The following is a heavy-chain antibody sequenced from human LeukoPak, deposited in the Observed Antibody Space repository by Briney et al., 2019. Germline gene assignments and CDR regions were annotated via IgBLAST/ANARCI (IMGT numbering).Heavy chain of an antibody. V-gene: IGHV4-59*08. J-gene: IGHJ5*02. CDR3: ARSALAVAALGWFDP. Sequence: PSETLSVTCTVSGGPISSYYWSWIRQPPGKGLEWIGYIYYSGSTNYNPSLKSRVTISVDTSKNQFSLKLSSVTAADTAVYYCARSALAVAALGWFDPWGQGTLVTVSS. D-gene: IGHD6-19*01. CDR2: IYYSGST. CDR1: GGPISSYY.